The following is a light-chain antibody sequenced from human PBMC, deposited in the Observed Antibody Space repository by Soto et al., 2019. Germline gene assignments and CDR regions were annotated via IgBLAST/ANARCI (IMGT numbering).Light chain of an antibody. Sequence: QSALTQPASVSGSPGQSITVSCTGTSSDVATYRYVSWYQQHPGKAPKLMIYEVSHRPSGVSNRFSGSKSGNTASLTISGIQPEDEANYYCSSYTDTGSLVLFGGGTKLTVL. J-gene: IGLJ3*02. CDR3: SSYTDTGSLVL. CDR2: EVS. CDR1: SSDVATYRY. V-gene: IGLV2-14*01.